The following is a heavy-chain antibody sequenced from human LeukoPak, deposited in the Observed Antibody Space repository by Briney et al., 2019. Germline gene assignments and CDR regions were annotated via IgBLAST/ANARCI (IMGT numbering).Heavy chain of an antibody. V-gene: IGHV3-23*01. CDR1: GFTFSTYS. CDR3: AKVLHSSGWTFDY. CDR2: ISGSGGST. Sequence: PGGSLRLSCAASGFTFSTYSMNWVRQAPGKGLEWVSAISGSGGSTYYADSVKGRFTISRDNSKNTLYLQMNSLRAEDTAVYYCAKVLHSSGWTFDYWGQGTLVTVSS. J-gene: IGHJ4*02. D-gene: IGHD6-19*01.